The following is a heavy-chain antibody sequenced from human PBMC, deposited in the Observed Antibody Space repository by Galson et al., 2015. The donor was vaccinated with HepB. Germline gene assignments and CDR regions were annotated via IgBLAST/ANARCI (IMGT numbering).Heavy chain of an antibody. V-gene: IGHV2-70*12. Sequence: LALVKPSQTLTLPCTFSGVSLHTHGMCVSSIRLPPGKALECHVLVDRDGDKYYSTPLRTRLSISKSTSSNEVVLTMTIMDPVDTATYSGARNPGLPRGSVPAHVASWGQGTLVTVSS. CDR3: ARNPGLPRGSVPAHVAS. CDR2: VDRDGDK. CDR1: GVSLHTHGMC. D-gene: IGHD6-25*01. J-gene: IGHJ5*02.